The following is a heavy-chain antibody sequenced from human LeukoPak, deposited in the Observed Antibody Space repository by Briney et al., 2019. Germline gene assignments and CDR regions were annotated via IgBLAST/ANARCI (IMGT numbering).Heavy chain of an antibody. J-gene: IGHJ4*02. Sequence: SETLSLTCTVSGGSISSGGYYWSWIRQHPGKGLEWIGYIYYSGSTYYNPSLKSRVTISVDTSKNQFSLKLSSVTAADTAVYYCARNFKAYYYGSGSHWNPLDYWGQGTLVTVSS. D-gene: IGHD3-10*01. CDR1: GGSISSGGYY. CDR3: ARNFKAYYYGSGSHWNPLDY. V-gene: IGHV4-31*03. CDR2: IYYSGST.